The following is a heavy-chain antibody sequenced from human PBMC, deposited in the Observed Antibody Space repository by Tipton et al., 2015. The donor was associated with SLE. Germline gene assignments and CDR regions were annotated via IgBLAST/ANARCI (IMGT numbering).Heavy chain of an antibody. V-gene: IGHV3-21*01. Sequence: SLRLSCAASEFAFSRYSMNWVRQAPGKGLEWVSSISSSSSSIYYADSVKGRFTISRDNAKNSLYLQMNSLRAEDTAVYYCARDRYYDEDAFDIWGQGTMVTVSS. CDR2: ISSSSSSI. CDR1: EFAFSRYS. CDR3: ARDRYYDEDAFDI. D-gene: IGHD3-22*01. J-gene: IGHJ3*02.